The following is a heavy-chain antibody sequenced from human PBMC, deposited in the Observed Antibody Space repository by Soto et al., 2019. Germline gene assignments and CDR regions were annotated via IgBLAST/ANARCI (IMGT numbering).Heavy chain of an antibody. J-gene: IGHJ3*02. Sequence: QVQLVQSGAEVKKPGASVKVSCKASGYTFTSYYMHWVRQAPGQGLEWMGIINPSGGSTSYAQKFQGRVTMTRDTSTSTVYMELSSLRSEDTAVYYCARPSRNYYGSGSHDAFDIWGQGTMVTVSS. CDR2: INPSGGST. CDR1: GYTFTSYY. V-gene: IGHV1-46*03. D-gene: IGHD3-10*01. CDR3: ARPSRNYYGSGSHDAFDI.